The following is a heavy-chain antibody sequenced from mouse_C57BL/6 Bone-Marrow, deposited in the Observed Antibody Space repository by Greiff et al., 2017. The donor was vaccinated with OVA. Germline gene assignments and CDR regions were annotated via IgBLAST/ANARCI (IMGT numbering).Heavy chain of an antibody. CDR1: GYTFTSYW. D-gene: IGHD2-2*01. J-gene: IGHJ3*01. CDR3: ARSYYGYEPWFAY. V-gene: IGHV1-53*01. CDR2: INPSNGGT. Sequence: VKLQQPGTELVKPGASVKLSCKASGYTFTSYWMPWVKQRPGQGLEWIGNINPSNGGTNYNEKFKSKATLTVDKSSSTAYMQLSSLTSEDSAVYCCARSYYGYEPWFAYWGQGTLVTVSA.